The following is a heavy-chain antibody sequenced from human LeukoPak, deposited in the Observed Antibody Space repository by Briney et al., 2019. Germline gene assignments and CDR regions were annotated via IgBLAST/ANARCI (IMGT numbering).Heavy chain of an antibody. V-gene: IGHV4-59*12. D-gene: IGHD6-13*01. CDR1: GGSISSYY. CDR3: ARGYSSSWYPKYYFDY. CDR2: ISYSGST. Sequence: PSETLSLTCTVSGGSISSYYWSWIRQPPGKGLEWIGYISYSGSTNYNPSLKSRVTISVDTSKNQFSLKLSSVTAADTAVYYCARGYSSSWYPKYYFDYWGQGTLVTVSS. J-gene: IGHJ4*02.